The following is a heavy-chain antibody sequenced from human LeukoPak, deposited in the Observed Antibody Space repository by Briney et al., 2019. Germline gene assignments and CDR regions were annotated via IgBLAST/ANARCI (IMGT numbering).Heavy chain of an antibody. V-gene: IGHV4-39*07. J-gene: IGHJ6*03. CDR3: ARGLIFSRMDV. CDR1: GGSITSSTYY. D-gene: IGHD3-9*01. Sequence: PSETLSLTCTVSGGSITSSTYYWGWIRQPPGKGLEWIGSIYNSGSTYYTPSLKSRVTISVDTSKNQFSLKLSSVAAADTAVYYCARGLIFSRMDVWGKGTTVTVSS. CDR2: IYNSGST.